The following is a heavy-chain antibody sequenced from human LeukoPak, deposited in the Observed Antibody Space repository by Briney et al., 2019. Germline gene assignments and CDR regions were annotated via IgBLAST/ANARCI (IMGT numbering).Heavy chain of an antibody. D-gene: IGHD3-22*01. V-gene: IGHV4-59*01. Sequence: KPSETLSLTCTVSGGSISSYYWSWIRQPPGKGLEWIGYIYYSGSTNYNPSLKSRVTISVDTSKNQFSLKLSSVTAADTAVYYCARVAPAPYYYDSSGYYPYYFDYWGQGTLVTVSS. CDR1: GGSISSYY. CDR3: ARVAPAPYYYDSSGYYPYYFDY. CDR2: IYYSGST. J-gene: IGHJ4*02.